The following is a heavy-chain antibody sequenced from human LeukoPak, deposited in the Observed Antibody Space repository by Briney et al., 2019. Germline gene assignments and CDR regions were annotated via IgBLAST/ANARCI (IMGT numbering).Heavy chain of an antibody. V-gene: IGHV3-23*01. CDR2: ISGSGGST. J-gene: IGHJ4*02. CDR1: GFTFSSYV. CDR3: YSMIVVEIRVINDY. Sequence: GGSLRLSCAASGFTFSSYVMSWVRQAPGKGLERVSVISGSGGSTNYADSVKGRFTISRDNSKNTLYLQMNSLRAEDTAVYYCYSMIVVEIRVINDYWGQGTLVTVSS. D-gene: IGHD3-22*01.